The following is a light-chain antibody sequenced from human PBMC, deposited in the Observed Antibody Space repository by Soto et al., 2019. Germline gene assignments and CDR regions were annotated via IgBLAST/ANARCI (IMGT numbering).Light chain of an antibody. CDR3: QSYDSSLSGRVV. V-gene: IGLV1-40*01. Sequence: QSVLTQPPSVSGAPGQRVTISCTGSSSNIGAGYDVHWYQQLPGTAPKLLIYGNSNRPSGVPDRFSGSKSGTSASLAITGLQAEDEADYYCQSYDSSLSGRVVFGGGTKLTVL. J-gene: IGLJ2*01. CDR2: GNS. CDR1: SSNIGAGYD.